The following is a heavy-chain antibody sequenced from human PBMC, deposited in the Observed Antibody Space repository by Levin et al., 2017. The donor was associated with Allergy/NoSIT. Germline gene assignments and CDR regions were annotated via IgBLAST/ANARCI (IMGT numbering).Heavy chain of an antibody. D-gene: IGHD3-10*01. CDR1: GFTFSSYG. Sequence: LSLTCAASGFTFSSYGMHWVRQAPGKGLEWVAVISYDGSNKYYADSVKGRFTISRDNSKNTLYLQMNSLRAEDTAVYYCAKSLPRMYYYGSGPVDYWGQGTLVTVSS. J-gene: IGHJ4*02. V-gene: IGHV3-30*18. CDR2: ISYDGSNK. CDR3: AKSLPRMYYYGSGPVDY.